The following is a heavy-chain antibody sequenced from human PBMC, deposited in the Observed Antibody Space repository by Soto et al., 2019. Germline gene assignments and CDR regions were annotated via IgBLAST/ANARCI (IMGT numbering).Heavy chain of an antibody. CDR3: AKRPIFGVVIISIYNGMDV. V-gene: IGHV3-23*01. Sequence: EVQLLESGGGLVQPGGSLRLSCVASGFTFSSYAMNWVRQAPGKGLEWVSAISTSGGNTYYADSVKGRFTISRDNSKNPLYLQMTSLRAEDTAVYYCAKRPIFGVVIISIYNGMDVWGQGTTVTVSS. CDR2: ISTSGGNT. J-gene: IGHJ6*02. D-gene: IGHD3-3*01. CDR1: GFTFSSYA.